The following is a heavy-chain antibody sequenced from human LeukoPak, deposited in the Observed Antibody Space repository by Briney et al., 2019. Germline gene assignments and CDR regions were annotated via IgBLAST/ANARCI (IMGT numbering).Heavy chain of an antibody. V-gene: IGHV4-61*05. CDR1: GGSISSSSYY. Sequence: SETLSLTCTVSGGSISSSSYYWSWIRQPPGKGLEWIGYIYYSGSTNYNPSLKSRVTISVDTSKNHCSLKLSSVTAADTAVYYCHSYYYDSSHYFDYWGQGTLVTVSS. D-gene: IGHD3-22*01. CDR2: IYYSGST. J-gene: IGHJ4*02. CDR3: HSYYYDSSHYFDY.